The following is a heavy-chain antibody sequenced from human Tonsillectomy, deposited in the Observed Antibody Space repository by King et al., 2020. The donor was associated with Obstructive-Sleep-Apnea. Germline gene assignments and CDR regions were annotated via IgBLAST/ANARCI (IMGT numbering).Heavy chain of an antibody. D-gene: IGHD3-9*01. V-gene: IGHV3-73*01. Sequence: VQLVESGGGLVQPGGSLKLSCAASGFTFSGSAMHWVRQASGKGLEWVGRIRSKANNYATVYGASVKGRFTISRVDSKNTAYLQMNSLKTEDTAVYYCTRPYYDILTGRRGFDPWGQGTLVTVSS. CDR2: IRSKANNYAT. CDR1: GFTFSGSA. J-gene: IGHJ5*02. CDR3: TRPYYDILTGRRGFDP.